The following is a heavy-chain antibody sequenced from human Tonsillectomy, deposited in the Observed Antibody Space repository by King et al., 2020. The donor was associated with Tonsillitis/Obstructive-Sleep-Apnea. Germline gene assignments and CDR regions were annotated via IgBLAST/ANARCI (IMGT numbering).Heavy chain of an antibody. CDR3: ARGGVQQLAPFDY. V-gene: IGHV4-4*02. D-gene: IGHD6-13*01. CDR2: IYHSGST. J-gene: IGHJ4*02. Sequence: PLQESGPGLVKPSGTLSLTCVVSGGSISSSNWWSLVRQPPGKGLEWIVEIYHSGSTNYNPSLKSRVTISVDKAKNQFSLKLSSVAAADTAVYYCARGGVQQLAPFDYWGQGTLVTVSS. CDR1: GGSISSSNW.